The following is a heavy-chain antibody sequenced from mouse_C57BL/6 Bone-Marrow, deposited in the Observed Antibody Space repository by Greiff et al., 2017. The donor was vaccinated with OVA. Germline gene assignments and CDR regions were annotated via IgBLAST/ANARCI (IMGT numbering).Heavy chain of an antibody. Sequence: EVQLVESGGGLVKPGGSLKLSCAASGFTFSDYGMHWVRQAPEKGLEWVAYISSGSSTIYYADTVKGRFTISRDNAKNTLFLQMTSLRSEDTAMYYCARPDSYWYFDVWGTGTTVTVSS. CDR1: GFTFSDYG. J-gene: IGHJ1*03. CDR2: ISSGSSTI. CDR3: ARPDSYWYFDV. V-gene: IGHV5-17*01.